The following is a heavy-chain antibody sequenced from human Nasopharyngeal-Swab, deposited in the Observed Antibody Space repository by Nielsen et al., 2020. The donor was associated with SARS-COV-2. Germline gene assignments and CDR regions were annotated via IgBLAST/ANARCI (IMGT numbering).Heavy chain of an antibody. Sequence: GGSLRLSCAASGFTFSDYYMSWIGKAPGKGLEWVSYIRSSSSYTNYAYSVKGRFTISRDNAKNSLYLQMNSLRAEDTAVYYFAREIDSRGGDAFDIWGQGTMVTVSS. J-gene: IGHJ3*02. CDR1: GFTFSDYY. CDR3: AREIDSRGGDAFDI. D-gene: IGHD3-22*01. V-gene: IGHV3-11*05. CDR2: IRSSSSYT.